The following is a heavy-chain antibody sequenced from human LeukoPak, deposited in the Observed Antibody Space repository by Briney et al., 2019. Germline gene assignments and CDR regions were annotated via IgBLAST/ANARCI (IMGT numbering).Heavy chain of an antibody. Sequence: GASVKVSCKASGYTFTSYGISWVRQAPGQGLEWMGWISAYNGNTNYAQKLQGRVTMTTDTSTSTAYMELRSLRSDDTAVYYCARDGQFYYPHPYNWLDPWGQGTLVTVSS. CDR2: ISAYNGNT. CDR3: ARDGQFYYPHPYNWLDP. V-gene: IGHV1-18*01. J-gene: IGHJ5*02. D-gene: IGHD3-22*01. CDR1: GYTFTSYG.